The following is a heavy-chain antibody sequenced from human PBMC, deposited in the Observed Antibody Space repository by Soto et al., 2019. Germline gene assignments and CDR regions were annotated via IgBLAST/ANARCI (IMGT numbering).Heavy chain of an antibody. V-gene: IGHV1-69*06. D-gene: IGHD3-22*01. CDR2: IIPIFGTA. CDR3: AQALTTAFYDSSGYYLY. CDR1: GGTFSSYA. Sequence: ASVKVSCKASGGTFSSYAISWVRQAPGQGLEWMGGIIPIFGTANYAQKFQGRVTITADKSTSTAYMELSSLRSEDTAVYYCAQALTTAFYDSSGYYLYWGQGTLVTV. J-gene: IGHJ4*02.